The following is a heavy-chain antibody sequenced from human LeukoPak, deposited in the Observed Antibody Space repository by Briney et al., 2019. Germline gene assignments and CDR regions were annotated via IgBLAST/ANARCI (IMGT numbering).Heavy chain of an antibody. V-gene: IGHV4-31*03. CDR1: GGSISSGGYY. CDR2: IYYSGST. D-gene: IGHD2-2*03. Sequence: SETLSLTCTVSGGSISSGGYYWSWIRQHPGKGLEWIGYIYYSGSTYYNPSLKSRVTISVDTSKNQLSLKLSSVTAADTAVYYCARVDADAFDIWGQGTMVTVSS. CDR3: ARVDADAFDI. J-gene: IGHJ3*02.